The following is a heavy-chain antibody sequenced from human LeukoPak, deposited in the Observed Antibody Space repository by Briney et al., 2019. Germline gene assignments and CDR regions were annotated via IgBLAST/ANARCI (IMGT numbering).Heavy chain of an antibody. D-gene: IGHD3-16*01. CDR2: IRSKAYGGTT. Sequence: GGSLRLSCTASGFTFGDYAMSWVRQAPGKGLEWVGFIRSKAYGGTTEYAASVKGRFTISRDDSKSIAYLQMNSLKTEDTAVYYCTRTVEHGVMGGYYYYYGMDVWGQGTTVTVSS. V-gene: IGHV3-49*04. CDR1: GFTFGDYA. CDR3: TRTVEHGVMGGYYYYYGMDV. J-gene: IGHJ6*02.